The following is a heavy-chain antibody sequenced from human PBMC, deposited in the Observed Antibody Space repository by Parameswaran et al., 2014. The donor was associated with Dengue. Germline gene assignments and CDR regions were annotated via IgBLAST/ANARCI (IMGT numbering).Heavy chain of an antibody. Sequence: GESLKISCAASGFTFSSYAVNWVRQSPEKGLEWVSAISGSGGSTYYADPVKGRFTISRDNSKNTLYLQMNSLRAEDTAVYYCAKGVATTFYYYCGMDVWGQGTTVTVSS. V-gene: IGHV3-23*01. CDR2: ISGSGGST. D-gene: IGHD5-12*01. J-gene: IGHJ6*02. CDR3: AKGVATTFYYYCGMDV. CDR1: GFTFSSYA.